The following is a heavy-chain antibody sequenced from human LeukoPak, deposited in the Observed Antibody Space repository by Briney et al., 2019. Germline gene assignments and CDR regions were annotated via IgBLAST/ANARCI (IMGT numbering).Heavy chain of an antibody. Sequence: ASVKVSCKASGGTFSSYAISWVRQAPGQGLEWMGGIIPIFGTANYAQKFQGRVTITADESTSTAYMELSSLRSEDTAVYYCATGPLYYDILTGYRGRRVEARSMDVWGKGTTVTISS. CDR3: ATGPLYYDILTGYRGRRVEARSMDV. J-gene: IGHJ6*04. V-gene: IGHV1-69*13. CDR2: IIPIFGTA. CDR1: GGTFSSYA. D-gene: IGHD3-9*01.